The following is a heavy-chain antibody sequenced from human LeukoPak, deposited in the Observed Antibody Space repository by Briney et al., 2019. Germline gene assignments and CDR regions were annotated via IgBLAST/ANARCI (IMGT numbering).Heavy chain of an antibody. CDR2: ITSGSTI. J-gene: IGHJ4*02. CDR3: ARRSNYYDSSGYYYVNYFDY. D-gene: IGHD3-22*01. V-gene: IGHV3-11*01. Sequence: GGSLRLSCAASGFTFSDYYMSWIRQAPGKGLEWVSYITSGSTIYYADSVKGRFTISRDNAKNSLYLQMNRLRAEDTAVYYCARRSNYYDSSGYYYVNYFDYWGQGTLVTVSS. CDR1: GFTFSDYY.